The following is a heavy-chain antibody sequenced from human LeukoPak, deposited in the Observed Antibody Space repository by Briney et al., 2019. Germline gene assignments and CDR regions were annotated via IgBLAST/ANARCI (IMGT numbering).Heavy chain of an antibody. D-gene: IGHD3-10*01. V-gene: IGHV4-30-4*01. J-gene: IGHJ4*02. Sequence: SQTLSLTCTVSGGSISSGDYYWSWIRQPPGKGLEWIGYTYYSGSTYYNPSLKSRVTILVDTSKNQFSLKLSSVTAADTAVYYCATSPYYYGSGSYYKGSYWGQGTLVTVSS. CDR2: TYYSGST. CDR3: ATSPYYYGSGSYYKGSY. CDR1: GGSISSGDYY.